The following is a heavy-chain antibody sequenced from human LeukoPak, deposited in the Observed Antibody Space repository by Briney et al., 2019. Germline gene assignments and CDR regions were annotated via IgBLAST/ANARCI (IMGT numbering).Heavy chain of an antibody. D-gene: IGHD3-9*01. CDR2: ISGSGGST. V-gene: IGHV3-23*01. J-gene: IGHJ4*02. CDR3: AKGGYDILTGIFD. CDR1: GFTFSNYA. Sequence: GGSLRLSCAASGFTFSNYAMNWVRQAPGKGLEWVSAISGSGGSTYYADSVKGRFTISRDNSKNTLYLQMNSLRAEDTAVYYCAKGGYDILTGIFDWGQGTLVTVSS.